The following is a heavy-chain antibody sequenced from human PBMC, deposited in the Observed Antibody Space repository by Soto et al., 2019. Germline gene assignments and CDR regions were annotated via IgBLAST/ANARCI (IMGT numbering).Heavy chain of an antibody. CDR3: AREDLRWFDP. CDR2: IYHSGTT. CDR1: DDSISTYY. V-gene: IGHV4-59*01. J-gene: IGHJ5*02. Sequence: QVLLQESGPGLLKPSETLSLTCTVSDDSISTYYWSWIRQPPGKGLEWIGYIYHSGTTSYNPSLKSRVTISINTSKNQFSLELRSVTAADTAVYYCAREDLRWFDPWGQGTLVTVSS.